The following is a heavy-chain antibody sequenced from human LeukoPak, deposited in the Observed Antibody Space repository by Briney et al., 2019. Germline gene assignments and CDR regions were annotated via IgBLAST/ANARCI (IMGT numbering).Heavy chain of an antibody. CDR3: ARHWDGYNERGFDY. J-gene: IGHJ4*02. CDR2: IYPGDSDT. Sequence: GESLKIPRKGSGYSFPNHWIGWVRQMPGKGLEWMGIIYPGDSDTRYSPSFQGQVTISADKSISTAYLQWSSLKASDTAMYYCARHWDGYNERGFDYWGQGTLVTVSS. V-gene: IGHV5-51*01. CDR1: GYSFPNHW. D-gene: IGHD5-24*01.